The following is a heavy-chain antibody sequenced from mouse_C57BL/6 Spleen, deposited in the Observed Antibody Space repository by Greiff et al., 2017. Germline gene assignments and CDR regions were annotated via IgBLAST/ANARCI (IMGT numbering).Heavy chain of an antibody. CDR2: IDPSDSYT. J-gene: IGHJ2*01. D-gene: IGHD4-1*02. Sequence: QVQLQQPGAELVKPGASVKLSCKASGYTFTSYWMQWVKQRPGQGLEWIGEIDPSDSYTNYNQKFKGKATLTVDTSSSTAYMQLSSLTSEDSAVYYCARSPTGNFDYCGQGTTLSVSS. CDR1: GYTFTSYW. CDR3: ARSPTGNFDY. V-gene: IGHV1-50*01.